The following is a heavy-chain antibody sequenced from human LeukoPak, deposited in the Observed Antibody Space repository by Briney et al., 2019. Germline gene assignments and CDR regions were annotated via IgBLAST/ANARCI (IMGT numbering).Heavy chain of an antibody. Sequence: GASVKVSCKASGYTFTGYYTHWVRQAPGQGLEWMGWINPNSGGTNYAQKFQGRVTMTRDTSISTAYMELSRLRSDDTAVYYCARVAQPLVFRSFFDYWGQGTLVTVSS. J-gene: IGHJ4*02. CDR1: GYTFTGYY. CDR3: ARVAQPLVFRSFFDY. D-gene: IGHD6-6*01. CDR2: INPNSGGT. V-gene: IGHV1-2*02.